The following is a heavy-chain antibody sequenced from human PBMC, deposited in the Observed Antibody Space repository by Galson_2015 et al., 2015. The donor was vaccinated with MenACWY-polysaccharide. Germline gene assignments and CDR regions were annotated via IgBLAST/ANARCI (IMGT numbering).Heavy chain of an antibody. CDR1: GDSVSSHTAA. CDR3: VRGGAAASRLFSP. J-gene: IGHJ5*02. V-gene: IGHV6-1*01. D-gene: IGHD2-15*01. Sequence: CAISGDSVSSHTAAWNWIRQSPSRGLEWLGRTYYRSNWSSDYALSVRGRITINADTSKNQFSLQLNSVTPDDTAVYYCVRGGAAASRLFSPWVQATLVTVSS. CDR2: TYYRSNWSS.